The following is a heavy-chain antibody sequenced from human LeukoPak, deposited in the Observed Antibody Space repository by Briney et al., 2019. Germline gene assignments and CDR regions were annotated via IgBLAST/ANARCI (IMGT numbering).Heavy chain of an antibody. J-gene: IGHJ4*02. D-gene: IGHD3-16*02. CDR3: ARDSRMITFGGVIVFDY. CDR1: GYTFTSYY. CDR2: INPSGGST. Sequence: GASVKVSCKASGYTFTSYYMHWVRQAPGQGLEWMGIINPSGGSTSYAQKFQGRVTMTRDTSTSTVYMELSSLRSEDTAVYYCARDSRMITFGGVIVFDYWGQGALVTVSS. V-gene: IGHV1-46*01.